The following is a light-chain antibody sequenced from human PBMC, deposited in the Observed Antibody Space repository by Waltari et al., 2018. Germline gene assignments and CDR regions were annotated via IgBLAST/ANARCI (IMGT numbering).Light chain of an antibody. CDR2: VNSDGSH. V-gene: IGLV4-69*01. Sequence: QLVLTQSPSASASLGASVKRTGTPSSGHSSNGIAWFQQQPEKGPRYLMKVNSDGSHSKGDEIPDRFSGSSSGAERYLTISSLQSEDEADYYCQTGGHDTWVFGGGTKLTVL. J-gene: IGLJ3*02. CDR1: SGHSSNG. CDR3: QTGGHDTWV.